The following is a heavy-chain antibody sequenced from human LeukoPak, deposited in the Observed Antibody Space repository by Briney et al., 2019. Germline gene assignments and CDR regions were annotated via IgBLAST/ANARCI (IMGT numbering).Heavy chain of an antibody. J-gene: IGHJ4*02. V-gene: IGHV4-61*01. Sequence: PSETLSLTCTVSGGSISSGSYYWSWIRQPPGKGLEWIGYIYYTGSTNYNPSLKSRVTISVDTSKNQFSLKLSSVTAADTAVYYCAKSGFKTLDYWGQGTLVTVSS. CDR3: AKSGFKTLDY. D-gene: IGHD5-12*01. CDR1: GGSISSGSYY. CDR2: IYYTGST.